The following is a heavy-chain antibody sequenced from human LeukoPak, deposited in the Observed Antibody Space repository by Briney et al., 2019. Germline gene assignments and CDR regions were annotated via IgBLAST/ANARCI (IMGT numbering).Heavy chain of an antibody. J-gene: IGHJ3*02. CDR3: ARDRTIVHAFDI. Sequence: GGSLRLSCAASGFTVSSNYMSWVRQAPGKGLEWVSVIYSGGSTYYADSVKGRFTISRDNSKNTLYLQMNSLRAEDTAVYYCARDRTIVHAFDIWGQGTMVTVSS. CDR2: IYSGGST. D-gene: IGHD1-26*01. V-gene: IGHV3-66*01. CDR1: GFTVSSNY.